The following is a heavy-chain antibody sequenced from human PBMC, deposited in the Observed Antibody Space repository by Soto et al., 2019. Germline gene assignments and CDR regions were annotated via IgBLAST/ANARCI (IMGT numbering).Heavy chain of an antibody. V-gene: IGHV3-23*01. CDR2: VSIGGST. J-gene: IGHJ4*02. Sequence: GGSLRLSCAASGFTFSSYAMGWVRQGPGKGLEWVAVVSIGGSTHYADSVRGRFTISRDNSKNTLSLQMNSLTAEDTAVYFCAKRRGAGGNFDYWGQGALVTVSS. CDR3: AKRRGAGGNFDY. CDR1: GFTFSSYA. D-gene: IGHD1-26*01.